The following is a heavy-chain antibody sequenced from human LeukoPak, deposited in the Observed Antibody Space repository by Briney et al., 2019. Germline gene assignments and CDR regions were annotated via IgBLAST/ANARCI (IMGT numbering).Heavy chain of an antibody. D-gene: IGHD3-10*01. CDR1: GFTFSSYD. CDR2: IGTAGDT. V-gene: IGHV3-13*01. CDR3: ARARKSGGITMLRGVKDRGWFDP. Sequence: GGSLRLSCAASGFTFSSYDMHWVRQATGKGLERVSAIGTAGDTYYPGSVKGRFTISRENAKNSLYLQMNSLRAGDTAVYYCARARKSGGITMLRGVKDRGWFDPWGQGTLVTVSS. J-gene: IGHJ5*02.